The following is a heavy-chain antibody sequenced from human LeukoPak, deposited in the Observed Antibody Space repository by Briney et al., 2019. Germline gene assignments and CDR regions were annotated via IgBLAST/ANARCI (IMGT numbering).Heavy chain of an antibody. Sequence: GGSLRLSCAASGFTVSGNYMSWVRQAPGKGLEWVSSISSSSSYIYYADSVKGRFTISRDNAKNSLYLQMNSLRAEDTAVYYCARDALLWFGESYDYWGQGTLVTVSS. CDR1: GFTVSGNY. V-gene: IGHV3-21*01. J-gene: IGHJ4*02. D-gene: IGHD3-10*01. CDR3: ARDALLWFGESYDY. CDR2: ISSSSSYI.